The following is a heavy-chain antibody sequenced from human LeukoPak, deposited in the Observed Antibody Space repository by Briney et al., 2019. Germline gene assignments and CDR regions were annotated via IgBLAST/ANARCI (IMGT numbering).Heavy chain of an antibody. CDR3: ATYYDFWSGYYSSRSFDY. D-gene: IGHD3-3*01. CDR2: LDPEDGET. CDR1: GYTLTELS. V-gene: IGHV1-24*01. Sequence: GASVKVSCKVSGYTLTELSMHWVRQAPGKGLEWMGGLDPEDGETIYAQKFQGRVTMTEDTSTDTAYMELSSLRSEDTAVYYCATYYDFWSGYYSSRSFDYWGQGTLVTVSS. J-gene: IGHJ4*02.